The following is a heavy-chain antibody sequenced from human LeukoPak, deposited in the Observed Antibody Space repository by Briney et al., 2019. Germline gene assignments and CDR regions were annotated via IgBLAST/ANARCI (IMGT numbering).Heavy chain of an antibody. J-gene: IGHJ5*02. CDR2: ISWNGLST. Sequence: GGTLRLSCAASGFTFDDYGMSWARHAPGKGLEWVSGISWNGLSTVYADSVRGRFTIYRENDKDSVYGKMNSLRAEDAAFYYCTRSPRCGEPVSLGQGILVTVSS. D-gene: IGHD2-21*01. CDR3: TRSPRCGEPVS. CDR1: GFTFDDYG. V-gene: IGHV3-20*04.